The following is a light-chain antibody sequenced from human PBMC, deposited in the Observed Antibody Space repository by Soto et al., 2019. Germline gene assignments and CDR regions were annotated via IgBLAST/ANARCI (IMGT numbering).Light chain of an antibody. CDR3: QQRSNWPPIT. J-gene: IGKJ5*01. CDR2: GTS. CDR1: QNISRS. V-gene: IGKV3-11*01. Sequence: ESVLTQSPGTLSVSPGERATLSCRASQNISRSLAWYQQKPGQGPSLLIYGTSTRATGIPARFSGSGSGTDFTLTISSLEPEDFAVYYCQQRSNWPPITFGQGTRLENK.